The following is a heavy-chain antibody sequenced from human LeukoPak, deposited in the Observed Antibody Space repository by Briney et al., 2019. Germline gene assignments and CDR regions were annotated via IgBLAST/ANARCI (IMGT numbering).Heavy chain of an antibody. CDR1: GYTFTGYY. V-gene: IGHV1-2*02. D-gene: IGHD3-10*01. CDR3: ALVWFGKLLWPSDY. Sequence: GASVKVSCKASGYTFTGYYMHWVRQAPGQGLEWMGWINPNSGGTNYAQKFQGRVTMTRDTSISTAYMELSRLRSDDTAVYYCALVWFGKLLWPSDYWGQGTLVTVSS. CDR2: INPNSGGT. J-gene: IGHJ4*02.